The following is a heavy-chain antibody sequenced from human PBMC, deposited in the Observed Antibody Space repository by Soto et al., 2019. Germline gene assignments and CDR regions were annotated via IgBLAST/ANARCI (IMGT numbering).Heavy chain of an antibody. CDR3: AKDQGDGRFGEYGMDV. V-gene: IGHV3-23*01. Sequence: EVQLLESGGGLVQPGVSLRLSCAASGFTFSSYAMSWVRQAPGKGLEWVSAISGSGGSTYYADSVKGRFTISRDNSKNTLYLQMNSLRAEDTAVYYCAKDQGDGRFGEYGMDVWGQGTTVTVSS. CDR2: ISGSGGST. J-gene: IGHJ6*02. D-gene: IGHD3-10*01. CDR1: GFTFSSYA.